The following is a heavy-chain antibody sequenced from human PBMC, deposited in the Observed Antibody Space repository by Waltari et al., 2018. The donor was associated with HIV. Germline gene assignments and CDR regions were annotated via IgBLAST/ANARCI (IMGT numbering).Heavy chain of an antibody. J-gene: IGHJ4*02. V-gene: IGHV3-23*01. CDR3: ARQSLGSFDY. Sequence: EVQLLESGGGLVQPGGSLRLSCATSGFTFCSSAMRWVRQAPRKGLEWVSAITVSGGSTYYADSVKGRFTISRDNSKNTLYLQMDSLRAEDTAVYYCARQSLGSFDYWGQGTLVTVSS. D-gene: IGHD7-27*01. CDR2: ITVSGGST. CDR1: GFTFCSSA.